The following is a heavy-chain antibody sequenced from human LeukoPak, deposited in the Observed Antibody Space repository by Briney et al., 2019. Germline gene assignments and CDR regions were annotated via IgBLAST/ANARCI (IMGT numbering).Heavy chain of an antibody. CDR3: ARSAVSGSYPDDY. J-gene: IGHJ4*02. D-gene: IGHD1-26*01. CDR2: IIPIFGTA. V-gene: IGHV1-69*01. Sequence: ASVKVSCKASGGTFSSYAISWVRQAPGQGLEWMGGIIPIFGTANYAQKFQGRVTITADESTSTAYMELSSLRSEDTAVYYCARSAVSGSYPDDYWGQRTLVTVSS. CDR1: GGTFSSYA.